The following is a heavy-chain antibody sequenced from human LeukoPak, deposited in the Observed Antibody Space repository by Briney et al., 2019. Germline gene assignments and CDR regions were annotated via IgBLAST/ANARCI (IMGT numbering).Heavy chain of an antibody. V-gene: IGHV3-53*01. D-gene: IGHD4-17*01. J-gene: IGHJ4*02. CDR1: GFTVSSNY. CDR3: ARGPPYGDHYFDY. Sequence: GGSLRLSCAASGFTVSSNYMSWVRQAPGKGLEWVSVIYSGGSTYYADSVKGRFTISRDNSKNTLYLQMNSLRAEDTAVYYCARGPPYGDHYFDYWGQGTLVTVSS. CDR2: IYSGGST.